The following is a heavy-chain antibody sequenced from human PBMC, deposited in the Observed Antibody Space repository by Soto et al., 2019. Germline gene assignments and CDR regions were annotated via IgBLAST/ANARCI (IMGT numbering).Heavy chain of an antibody. V-gene: IGHV3-30*18. J-gene: IGHJ5*02. Sequence: GGSLRLSCAASGFTFSSYGMHWVRQAPGKGLEWVAVISYDGSNKYYADSVKGRFTISRDNSKNTLYLQMNSLRAEDTAVYYCAKGSITIFDPWGQGTLVTVSS. CDR3: AKGSITIFDP. CDR2: ISYDGSNK. CDR1: GFTFSSYG. D-gene: IGHD3-10*01.